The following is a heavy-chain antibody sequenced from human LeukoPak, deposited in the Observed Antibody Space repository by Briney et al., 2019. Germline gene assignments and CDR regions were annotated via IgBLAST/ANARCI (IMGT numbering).Heavy chain of an antibody. V-gene: IGHV3-11*04. CDR2: ISSSGSTI. CDR3: AREFDGDYYGAFDI. J-gene: IGHJ3*02. Sequence: KPGGSLRLSCAASGFTFSDYYMSWIRQAPGKGLEWVSYISSSGSTIYYADSVRGRFTISRDNAKNSLYLQMNSLRAEDTAVYYCAREFDGDYYGAFDIWGQGTMVTVSS. CDR1: GFTFSDYY. D-gene: IGHD4-17*01.